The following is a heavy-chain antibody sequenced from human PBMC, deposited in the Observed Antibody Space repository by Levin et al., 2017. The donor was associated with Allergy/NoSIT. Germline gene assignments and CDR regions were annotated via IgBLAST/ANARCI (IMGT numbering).Heavy chain of an antibody. V-gene: IGHV4-30-2*01. D-gene: IGHD5-12*01. CDR3: ASYDSGYVGAFDI. CDR2: IYHSGRT. Sequence: SQTLSLTCAVSGGSISSGGYSWSWIRQPPGKGLEWIGYIYHSGRTYYNPSLKSRVPISVDRSKNQFSLTLSSVTAADTAVYYCASYDSGYVGAFDIWGQGTMVTVSS. J-gene: IGHJ3*02. CDR1: GGSISSGGYS.